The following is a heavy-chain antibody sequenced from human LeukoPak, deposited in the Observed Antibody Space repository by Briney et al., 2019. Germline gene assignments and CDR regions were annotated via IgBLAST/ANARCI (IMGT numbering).Heavy chain of an antibody. D-gene: IGHD1-26*01. J-gene: IGHJ4*02. Sequence: GGSLRLSCAASGFSFSSYWMSWVRQAPGKGLEWVAIIKQDGSEKYYVDSVKGRFTISRDNSVNSLYLQMNSLRAEDTAVYYCARSSGSWGTTKEAFDYWGQGTLVTVSS. CDR1: GFSFSSYW. V-gene: IGHV3-7*04. CDR2: IKQDGSEK. CDR3: ARSSGSWGTTKEAFDY.